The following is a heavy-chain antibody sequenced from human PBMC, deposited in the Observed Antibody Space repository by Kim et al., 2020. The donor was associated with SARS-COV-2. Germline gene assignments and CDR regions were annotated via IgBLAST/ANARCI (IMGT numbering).Heavy chain of an antibody. D-gene: IGHD2-15*01. CDR3: AREDCGWGICYWR. Sequence: GGSLRLSCATSGFIFNSYPMNWVRQAPGKGLEWVSGISGSSTYIFYADSVKGRFTISRDDATNSLYLQMNSLRAEDTAVYYCAREDCGWGICYWRWGQGT. J-gene: IGHJ4*02. CDR2: ISGSSTYI. V-gene: IGHV3-21*01. CDR1: GFIFNSYP.